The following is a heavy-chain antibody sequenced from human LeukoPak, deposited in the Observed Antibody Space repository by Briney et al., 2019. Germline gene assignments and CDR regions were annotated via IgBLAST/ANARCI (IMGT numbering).Heavy chain of an antibody. D-gene: IGHD3-9*01. CDR2: INHSGST. J-gene: IGHJ6*03. CDR3: ARQLNDILTGYIEYYYYYYMDV. Sequence: PSETLSLTCAVYGGSFSGYYWSWIRQPPGKGLEWIGEINHSGSTNYNPSLKSRVTISVDTSKNQFSLKLSSVTAADTAVYYCARQLNDILTGYIEYYYYYYMDVWGKGTTVTISS. V-gene: IGHV4-34*01. CDR1: GGSFSGYY.